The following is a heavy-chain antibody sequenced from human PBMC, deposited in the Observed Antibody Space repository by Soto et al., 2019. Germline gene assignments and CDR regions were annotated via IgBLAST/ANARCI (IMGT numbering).Heavy chain of an antibody. CDR1: GYSFTSYW. CDR2: IYPGDSDT. CDR3: ARHVTQGEPISYYYGMDV. J-gene: IGHJ6*02. Sequence: GESLKISCKGSGYSFTSYWIGWVRQMLGKGLEWMGIIYPGDSDTRYSPSFQGQVTISADKSISTAYLQWSSLKASDTAMYYCARHVTQGEPISYYYGMDVWGQGTTVTVSS. D-gene: IGHD1-26*01. V-gene: IGHV5-51*01.